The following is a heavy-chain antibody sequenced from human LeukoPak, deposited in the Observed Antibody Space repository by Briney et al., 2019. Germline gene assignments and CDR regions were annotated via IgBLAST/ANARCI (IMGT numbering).Heavy chain of an antibody. CDR1: GYTFTNYP. D-gene: IGHD3-9*01. J-gene: IGHJ6*02. CDR3: AREDYEILTGSRYYYYGMGV. V-gene: IGHV7-4-1*02. CDR2: INTNNGNP. Sequence: RASVKVSCTASGYTFTNYPMSWVRQAPGHGLKGMGWINTNNGNPTYAQGFTGRFVFSLDTSVSTAYLQISSLKAEDTAVYYCAREDYEILTGSRYYYYGMGVWGQGTTVTVSS.